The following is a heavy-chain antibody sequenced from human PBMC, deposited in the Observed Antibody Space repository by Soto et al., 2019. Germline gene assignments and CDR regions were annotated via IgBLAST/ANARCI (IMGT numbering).Heavy chain of an antibody. CDR3: VRSWGVYCSSTRCYSPWLDP. CDR1: GFTFSKYA. CDR2: ISSSGSPI. V-gene: IGHV3-48*03. J-gene: IGHJ5*02. D-gene: IGHD2-2*02. Sequence: EVVLLESGGGLAQPGGSLRLSCVASGFTFSKYAMNWVRQAPGKGLEWVSYISSSGSPIDYADSVRGRFTISRDNAKNSVILQMNSLRVEDTAVYYCVRSWGVYCSSTRCYSPWLDPWGQGTLVTVSS.